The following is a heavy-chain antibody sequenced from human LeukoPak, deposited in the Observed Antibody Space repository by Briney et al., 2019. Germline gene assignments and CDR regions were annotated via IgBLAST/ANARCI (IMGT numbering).Heavy chain of an antibody. CDR1: GFTFSSYG. CDR2: IWYDGSNK. D-gene: IGHD6-13*01. J-gene: IGHJ4*02. CDR3: ASGPYSSSYFAS. Sequence: PGGSLRLSCAASGFTFSSYGMHWVRQAPGKGLEWVAVIWYDGSNKYYADSVKGRFTISRDNSKDTLHLQMSILRPEDTALYYCASGPYSSSYFASWGQGTMVTVSS. V-gene: IGHV3-33*01.